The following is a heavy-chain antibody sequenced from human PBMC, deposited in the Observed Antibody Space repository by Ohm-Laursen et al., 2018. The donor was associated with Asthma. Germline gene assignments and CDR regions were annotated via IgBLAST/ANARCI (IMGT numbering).Heavy chain of an antibody. Sequence: SLRLSCTASGFTFSSYAMHWVRQAPGKGLEWVAVISYDGSNKYYADSVKGRFTISRDNSKNTLYLQMNSLRSEDTAVYYCARDQGTTGTTYYYYGMDVWGQGTTVTVSS. V-gene: IGHV3-30-3*01. CDR2: ISYDGSNK. CDR1: GFTFSSYA. D-gene: IGHD1-1*01. CDR3: ARDQGTTGTTYYYYGMDV. J-gene: IGHJ6*02.